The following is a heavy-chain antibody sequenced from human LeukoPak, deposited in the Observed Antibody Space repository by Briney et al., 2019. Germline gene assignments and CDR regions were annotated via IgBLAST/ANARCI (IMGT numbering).Heavy chain of an antibody. CDR2: IKPDGSDK. CDR1: GFKFDSYW. Sequence: GGSLRLSCVASGFKFDSYWMSWVRQAPGSGLEWVANIKPDGSDKFYVDSVKGRFTISRGNAKNSVYLQMNSLRVDETAVYYCARGGSDYWGQGTLVTVSS. CDR3: ARGGSDY. V-gene: IGHV3-7*04. J-gene: IGHJ4*02. D-gene: IGHD2-15*01.